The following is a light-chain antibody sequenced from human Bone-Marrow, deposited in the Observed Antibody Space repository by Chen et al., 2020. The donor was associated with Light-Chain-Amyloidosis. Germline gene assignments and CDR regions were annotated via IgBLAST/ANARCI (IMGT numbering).Light chain of an antibody. J-gene: IGLJ3*02. CDR2: DDS. CDR3: QVWDRSSDRPV. Sequence: SYVLTQPSSVSAAPAQTATIACGGNNIGSTSVHWYQQTPGQAPLLVVYDDSDRPSGILERLSGSNSGNTATLTISRVEAGDEADYYCQVWDRSSDRPVFGGGTKLTVL. CDR1: NIGSTS. V-gene: IGLV3-21*02.